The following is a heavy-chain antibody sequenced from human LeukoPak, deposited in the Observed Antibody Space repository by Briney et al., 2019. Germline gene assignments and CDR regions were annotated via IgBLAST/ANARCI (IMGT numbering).Heavy chain of an antibody. CDR2: INDRGST. D-gene: IGHD6-13*01. J-gene: IGHJ6*02. V-gene: IGHV4-59*11. CDR3: VRDSRYGSGWFEDGLDF. Sequence: SETLSLTCSVSGDSISSHFWSWIRQPPGKGLEWLGHINDRGSTNYNPSLQGRVTISIDTSKDQFSLKVNSVTAADTAVYYCVRDSRYGSGWFEDGLDFWGQGTTVTVSS. CDR1: GDSISSHF.